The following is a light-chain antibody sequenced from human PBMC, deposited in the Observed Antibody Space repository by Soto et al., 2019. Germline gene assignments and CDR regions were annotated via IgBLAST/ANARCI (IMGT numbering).Light chain of an antibody. CDR1: TGAVTSGHY. CDR3: LLSYSGARPVV. V-gene: IGLV7-46*01. Sequence: AVVTQAPALTVSPGGTVTLTCGSITGAVTSGHYPYWFQQKPGQAPRTLLYDTSNKHSWTPARFSGSLLGGKAALTLSGAQPEDEAEYYCLLSYSGARPVVFGGGTERTVL. J-gene: IGLJ2*01. CDR2: DTS.